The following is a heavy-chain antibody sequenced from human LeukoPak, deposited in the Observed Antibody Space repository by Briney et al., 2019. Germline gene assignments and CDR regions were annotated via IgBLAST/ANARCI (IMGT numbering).Heavy chain of an antibody. J-gene: IGHJ4*02. V-gene: IGHV3-30*02. CDR1: GFTFSSYG. Sequence: PGGSLRLSCATSGFTFSSYGMYWVRQAPGKGLEWLAFIRYDGINKYYAHSVKGRFTISRDNSKNTLYLKMNRLKAEDTAVFYCAISTLTGTGSYYFDCWGQGTLVTVSS. CDR3: AISTLTGTGSYYFDC. D-gene: IGHD3-9*01. CDR2: IRYDGINK.